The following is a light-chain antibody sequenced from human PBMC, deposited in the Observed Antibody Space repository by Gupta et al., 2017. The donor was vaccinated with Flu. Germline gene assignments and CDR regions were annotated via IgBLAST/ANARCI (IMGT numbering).Light chain of an antibody. CDR1: SSDVGRSDS. CDR3: SSYAIGSTFFV. V-gene: IGLV2-14*01. J-gene: IGLJ1*01. Sequence: QSALSHPASVSGSPGPSLTISCSGTSSDVGRSDSVSWYQQHPDKAPKLIIFDVISRPSGVSSRFSGCKSGNTASLTSSGLQAEDETDYYCSSYAIGSTFFVFGTGTKVTVL. CDR2: DVI.